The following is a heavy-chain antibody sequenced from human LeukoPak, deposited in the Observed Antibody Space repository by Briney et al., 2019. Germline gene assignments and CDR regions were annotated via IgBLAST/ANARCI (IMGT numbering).Heavy chain of an antibody. J-gene: IGHJ3*02. CDR1: GFTFSSYW. CDR3: ARESGGTDAFDI. V-gene: IGHV4-34*01. CDR2: INHSGST. Sequence: GSLRLSCAASGFTFSSYWMSWVRQPPGKGLEWIGEINHSGSTNYNPSLKSRVTISVDTSKNQFSLKLSSVTAADTAVYYCARESGGTDAFDIWGQGTMVTVSS. D-gene: IGHD1-26*01.